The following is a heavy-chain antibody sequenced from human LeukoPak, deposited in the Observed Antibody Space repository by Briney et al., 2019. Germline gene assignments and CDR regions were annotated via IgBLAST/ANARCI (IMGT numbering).Heavy chain of an antibody. D-gene: IGHD3-22*01. CDR1: GYTFTSYG. CDR2: ISAYNGNT. J-gene: IGHJ3*02. V-gene: IGHV1-18*01. Sequence: AASVKVSCKASGYTFTSYGISWVRQAPGQGLEWMGWISAYNGNTNYAQKLQGRVTMTTDTSTSTAYMELRSLRSDDTAVYYSARGLTQSNTYYYEAYAFDIWGQGTMVTVSS. CDR3: ARGLTQSNTYYYEAYAFDI.